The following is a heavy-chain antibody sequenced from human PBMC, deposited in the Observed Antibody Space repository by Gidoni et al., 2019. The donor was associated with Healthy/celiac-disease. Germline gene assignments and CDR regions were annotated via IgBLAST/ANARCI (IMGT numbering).Heavy chain of an antibody. CDR1: GYTFTSYG. J-gene: IGHJ5*02. V-gene: IGHV1-18*04. CDR2: ISAYNGNT. CDR3: AREGPYSSRQQAWFDP. Sequence: QVQLVQSGAEVKKPGASVTVSCKASGYTFTSYGISWVRQAPGQGREWMGWISAYNGNTNDAQKLQGRVTMTTDTSTSTAYMELRSLRSDDTAVYYWAREGPYSSRQQAWFDPWGQGTLVTVSS. D-gene: IGHD6-13*01.